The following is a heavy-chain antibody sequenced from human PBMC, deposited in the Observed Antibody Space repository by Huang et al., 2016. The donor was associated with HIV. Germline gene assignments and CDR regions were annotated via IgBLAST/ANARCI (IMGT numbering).Heavy chain of an antibody. J-gene: IGHJ5*02. Sequence: EVQLVQSGAEVKKPGESLKISCKGSGYSFTSNWIGWVRQMPGKGLELSGKILPSDSDTRYSPSFQGQVTISADKSITTAYLQWSSLKASDTAMYYCTRLSSDGKNYFDPWGQGSLVTVSS. CDR2: ILPSDSDT. D-gene: IGHD1-7*01. V-gene: IGHV5-51*03. CDR1: GYSFTSNW. CDR3: TRLSSDGKNYFDP.